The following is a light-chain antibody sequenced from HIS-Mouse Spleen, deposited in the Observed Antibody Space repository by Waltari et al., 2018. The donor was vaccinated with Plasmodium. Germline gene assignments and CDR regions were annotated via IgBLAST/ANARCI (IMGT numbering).Light chain of an antibody. CDR3: QQDGSSPLT. V-gene: IGKV3-20*01. CDR2: GAS. J-gene: IGKJ4*01. Sequence: EIVLTQSPGTLSLSPGERATLSCRARQSVSSSYLAWYQQKPGQAPRLLINGASSRATGIPDRFSDSGSGTDFTLTISRLEPEDFAVYYCQQDGSSPLTFGGGTKVEIK. CDR1: QSVSSSY.